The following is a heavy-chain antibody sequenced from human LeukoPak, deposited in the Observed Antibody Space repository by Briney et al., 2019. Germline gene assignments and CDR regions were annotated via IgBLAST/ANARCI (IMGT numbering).Heavy chain of an antibody. CDR2: MNPNSGNT. CDR1: GYTFTSYD. D-gene: IGHD3-22*01. V-gene: IGHV1-8*01. Sequence: ASVKVSCKASGYTFTSYDINWVRQATGQGLEWMGWMNPNSGNTGYAQKFEGRVTMTRNTSISTAYMELSSLRSEDTAVYYCAKAPIGSKFTSMIDFFLDYWGQGTLVTVSS. J-gene: IGHJ4*02. CDR3: AKAPIGSKFTSMIDFFLDY.